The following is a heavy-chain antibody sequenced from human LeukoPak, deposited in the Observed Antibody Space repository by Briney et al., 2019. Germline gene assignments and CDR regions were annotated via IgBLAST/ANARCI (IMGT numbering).Heavy chain of an antibody. J-gene: IGHJ4*02. V-gene: IGHV1-18*01. CDR1: VYTFTSYG. CDR2: LSAYNGNT. CDR3: ARARALIAVDGIQRLDY. D-gene: IGHD6-19*01. Sequence: ASVKVSCKASVYTFTSYGISSVRQAPGQGLEWMGWLSAYNGNTNYAQKLQGRVTMTTDTSTSTAYMELRSLRSDDTAVYYCARARALIAVDGIQRLDYWGQGTLVTVSS.